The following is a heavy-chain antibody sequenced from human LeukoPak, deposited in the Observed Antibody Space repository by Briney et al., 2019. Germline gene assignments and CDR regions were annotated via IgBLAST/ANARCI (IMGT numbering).Heavy chain of an antibody. D-gene: IGHD1-26*01. Sequence: PSETLSLTCTVSGGSISSYYWSWIRQPPGKGLEWIGYIYYSGSTNYNPPLKSRVTISVDTSKNQFSLKLSSVTAADTAVYYCARGLVGAGEGNWFDPWGQGTLVTVSS. J-gene: IGHJ5*02. CDR3: ARGLVGAGEGNWFDP. CDR2: IYYSGST. CDR1: GGSISSYY. V-gene: IGHV4-59*01.